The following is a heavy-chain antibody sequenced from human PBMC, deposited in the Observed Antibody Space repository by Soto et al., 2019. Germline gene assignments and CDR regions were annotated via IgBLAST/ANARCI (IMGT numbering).Heavy chain of an antibody. CDR2: ISYDGSNK. D-gene: IGHD5-18*01. J-gene: IGHJ4*02. CDR3: KGENTAIQNDY. CDR1: GFTFSSYA. Sequence: QVQLVESGGGVVQPGRSLRLSCAASGFTFSSYAMHWVRQAPGKGLEWVAVISYDGSNKYYADSVKGRFTISRDNAKNTLYLLMNSLRAEDTAVYYCKGENTAIQNDYWGQGTLVTVSS. V-gene: IGHV3-30-3*01.